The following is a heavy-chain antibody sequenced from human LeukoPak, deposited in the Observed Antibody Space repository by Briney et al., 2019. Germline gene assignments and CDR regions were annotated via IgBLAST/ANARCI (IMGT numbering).Heavy chain of an antibody. CDR3: ARRGSSVGGSYYSFDY. D-gene: IGHD1-26*01. V-gene: IGHV1-2*02. Sequence: ASVKVSCKASGYTFTGYFMHWVRQAPGQGLERMGWINPNSGGTNYAQKFQGSVTMTRDTSISTAYMELSRLRSEDTAGYYCARRGSSVGGSYYSFDYWGQGTLVTVSS. CDR2: INPNSGGT. CDR1: GYTFTGYF. J-gene: IGHJ4*02.